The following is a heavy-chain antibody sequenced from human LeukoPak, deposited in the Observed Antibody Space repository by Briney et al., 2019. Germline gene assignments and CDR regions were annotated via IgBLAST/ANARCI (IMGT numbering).Heavy chain of an antibody. CDR1: GFTFSSYA. D-gene: IGHD2-2*01. V-gene: IGHV3-23*01. J-gene: IGHJ4*02. CDR2: ISGSGGST. Sequence: AGGSLRLSCAASGFTFSSYAMSWVCQAPGKGLEWVSAISGSGGSTYYADSVKGRFTISRDNSKNTLYLQMNSLRVEDTAVYYCAKESCSSTSCYPDYWGQGTLVTVSS. CDR3: AKESCSSTSCYPDY.